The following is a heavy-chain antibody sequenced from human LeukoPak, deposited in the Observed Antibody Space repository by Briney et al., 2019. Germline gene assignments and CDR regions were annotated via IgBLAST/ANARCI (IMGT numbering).Heavy chain of an antibody. CDR2: INPNSGGT. CDR1: GYTFTGYY. J-gene: IGHJ4*02. D-gene: IGHD4-23*01. CDR3: ARDGEDYGGNSGDFDY. Sequence: ASVKVSCEASGYTFTGYYMHWVRQAPGQGLEWMGWINPNSGGTNYAQKFQGRVTMTRDTSISTAYMELSRLRSDDTAVYYCARDGEDYGGNSGDFDYWGQGTLVTVSS. V-gene: IGHV1-2*02.